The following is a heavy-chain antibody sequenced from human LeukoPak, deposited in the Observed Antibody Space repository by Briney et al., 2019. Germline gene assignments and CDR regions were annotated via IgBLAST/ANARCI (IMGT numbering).Heavy chain of an antibody. D-gene: IGHD3-9*01. CDR2: VNPNSGGT. Sequence: ASVKVSCKASGYTFTGYYMHWVRQAPGQGLAWMGWVNPNSGGTNYAQKFQGRVTMTRDTSISTAYMELSRLRSDDTAVYYCARDQSWFDAFDIWGQGTMVTVSS. CDR1: GYTFTGYY. V-gene: IGHV1-2*02. J-gene: IGHJ3*02. CDR3: ARDQSWFDAFDI.